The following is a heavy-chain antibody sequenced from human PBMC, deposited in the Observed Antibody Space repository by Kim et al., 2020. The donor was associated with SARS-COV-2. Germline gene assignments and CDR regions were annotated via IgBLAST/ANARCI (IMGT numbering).Heavy chain of an antibody. CDR1: GFTFNIYA. J-gene: IGHJ3*01. CDR3: ARDRRITAAGRAYDF. V-gene: IGHV3-23*03. CDR2: IHSAGTST. D-gene: IGHD6-13*01. Sequence: GGSLRHSCAASGFTFNIYAMTWVRQAPGKGLEWVSLIHSAGTSTFYADSVKGRFTISRDNSKNILYLHMSSLTTDDTATYYCARDRRITAAGRAYDFWG.